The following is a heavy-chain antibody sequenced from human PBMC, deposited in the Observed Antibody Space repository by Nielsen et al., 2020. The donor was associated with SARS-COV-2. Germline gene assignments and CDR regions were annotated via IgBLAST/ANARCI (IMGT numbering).Heavy chain of an antibody. CDR1: GFTFSSYA. D-gene: IGHD3-10*01. CDR2: ISGSGGST. V-gene: IGHV3-23*01. CDR3: ARGGGGMDV. Sequence: GESLKISCAASGFTFSSYAMSWVRQAPGKGLEWVSAISGSGGSTYYADSVKGRFTISRDNSKNTLYLQMNSLRAEDTAVYYCARGGGGMDVWGQGTTVTVSS. J-gene: IGHJ6*02.